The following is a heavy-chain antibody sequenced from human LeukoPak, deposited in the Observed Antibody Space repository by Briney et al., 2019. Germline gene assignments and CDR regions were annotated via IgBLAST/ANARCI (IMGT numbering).Heavy chain of an antibody. D-gene: IGHD3-22*01. CDR3: ARALRYYDSSGWFDY. V-gene: IGHV1-18*01. CDR2: ISAYNGNT. CDR1: GYTFTSYG. Sequence: ASVKVSCKASGYTFTSYGISWVRQAPGQGLEWMGWISAYNGNTNYAQKLQGRVTMTTDTSTTTAYMELRSLRSDDTAVYYCARALRYYDSSGWFDYWGQGTLVTVSS. J-gene: IGHJ4*02.